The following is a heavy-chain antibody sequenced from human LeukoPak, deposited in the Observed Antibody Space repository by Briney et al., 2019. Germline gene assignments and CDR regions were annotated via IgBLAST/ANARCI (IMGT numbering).Heavy chain of an antibody. V-gene: IGHV3-74*01. Sequence: GGSLRLSCEGSGFTFSNYWMGWVRQAPGKGLVWVSRINSDGSSTSYADSVKGRFTVSRDNAKNTLYLQMNSLRAEDTAVYYCARDDYYYDSSGSFDYWGQGTLVTVSS. J-gene: IGHJ4*02. CDR1: GFTFSNYW. CDR2: INSDGSST. CDR3: ARDDYYYDSSGSFDY. D-gene: IGHD3-22*01.